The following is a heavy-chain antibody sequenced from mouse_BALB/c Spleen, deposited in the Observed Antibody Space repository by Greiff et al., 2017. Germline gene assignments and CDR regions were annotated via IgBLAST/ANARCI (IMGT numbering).Heavy chain of an antibody. V-gene: IGHV1S81*02. CDR1: GYTFTSYW. J-gene: IGHJ3*01. D-gene: IGHD3-3*01. Sequence: QVQLKQPGAELVKPGASVKLSCKASGYTFTSYWMHWVKQRPGQGLEWIGEINPSNGRTNYNEKFKSKATLTVDKSSSTAYMQLSSLTSEDSAVYYCARGGPPFAYWGQGTLVTVSA. CDR2: INPSNGRT. CDR3: ARGGPPFAY.